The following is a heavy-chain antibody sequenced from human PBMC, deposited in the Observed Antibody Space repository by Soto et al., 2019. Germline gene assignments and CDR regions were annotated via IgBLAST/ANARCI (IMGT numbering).Heavy chain of an antibody. V-gene: IGHV3-33*01. CDR2: IWYDGSNK. J-gene: IGHJ6*02. D-gene: IGHD1-26*01. CDR1: GFTFSSYG. CDR3: ARDLKWELHRWGEYYYYGMDV. Sequence: QVKLVESGGGVAQPGRSLRLSCAASGFTFSSYGMHWVRQAPGKGLEWVAVIWYDGSNKYYADSVKGRFTISRDNSKNTLYLQMNSLRAEDTAVYYCARDLKWELHRWGEYYYYGMDVWGQGTTVTVSS.